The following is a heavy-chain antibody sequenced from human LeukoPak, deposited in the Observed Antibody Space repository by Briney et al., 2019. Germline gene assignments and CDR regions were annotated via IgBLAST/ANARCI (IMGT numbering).Heavy chain of an antibody. V-gene: IGHV3-23*01. Sequence: GGSLRLCCASSGFTSSSYAMTWVRQAPGKGLEWVSVISGRGGSTYYADSVKGRFTISRDNSKNTLYLQMNSLRADDTAVYYCAKPRECNDYAEDGYWGQGTLVTVSS. CDR3: AKPRECNDYAEDGY. CDR1: GFTSSSYA. J-gene: IGHJ4*02. D-gene: IGHD4-17*01. CDR2: ISGRGGST.